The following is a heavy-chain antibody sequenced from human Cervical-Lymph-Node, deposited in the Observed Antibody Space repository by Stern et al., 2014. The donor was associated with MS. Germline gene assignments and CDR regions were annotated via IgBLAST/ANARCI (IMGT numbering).Heavy chain of an antibody. V-gene: IGHV1-2*06. Sequence: QVQLAQSGAALKKPGTSVKVSCQTSGYTFTDYYIHWVRQAPGQGLEWMGRINPDSDGITYAQKFQGRVTMTRDTSSNTAYMELSSLRSDDTAMYYCTRDLVGTDAFDVWGQGTMAIVS. CDR2: INPDSDGI. CDR3: TRDLVGTDAFDV. D-gene: IGHD1-14*01. CDR1: GYTFTDYY. J-gene: IGHJ3*01.